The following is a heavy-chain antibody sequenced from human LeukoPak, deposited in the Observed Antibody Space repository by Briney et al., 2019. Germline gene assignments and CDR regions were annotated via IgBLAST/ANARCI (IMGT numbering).Heavy chain of an antibody. V-gene: IGHV4-39*01. CDR3: ARGDSSRYCSSTSCYRGYYYYGMDV. CDR1: GSSIKSNSYY. CDR2: AYYNGNT. D-gene: IGHD2-2*02. J-gene: IGHJ6*02. Sequence: SETLSLTCSVSGSSIKSNSYYWGWIRLPPGKRLEWIGSAYYNGNTDYNPSLKSRVTISVDTSKNQFSLKLNSVTAADTAVYYCARGDSSRYCSSTSCYRGYYYYGMDVWGQGTTVTVSS.